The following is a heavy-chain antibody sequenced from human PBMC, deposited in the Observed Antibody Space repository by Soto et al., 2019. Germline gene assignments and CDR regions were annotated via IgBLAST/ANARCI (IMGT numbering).Heavy chain of an antibody. Sequence: SETLSLTCTVSGGSISSSSYYWGWIRQPPGKGLEWIGSIYYSGSTYYNPSLKSRVTISVDTSKNQFSLKLSSVTAADTAAYYCARREYSSSPLPNYYYYYMDVWGKGTTVTVSS. D-gene: IGHD6-6*01. CDR3: ARREYSSSPLPNYYYYYMDV. J-gene: IGHJ6*03. CDR2: IYYSGST. CDR1: GGSISSSSYY. V-gene: IGHV4-39*01.